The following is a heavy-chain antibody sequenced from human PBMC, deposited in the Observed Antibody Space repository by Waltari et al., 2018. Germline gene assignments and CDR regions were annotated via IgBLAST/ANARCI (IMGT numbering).Heavy chain of an antibody. Sequence: QVQLQESGPGLVKPSETLSLTCAVSGYSISSGYYWGWIRQPPGKGLEWIGSSYHSGSTYDNPSLKSRVTISVDTSKNQFSLKLSSVTAADTAVYYCARQGLGGGNWFDPWGQGTLVTVSS. CDR3: ARQGLGGGNWFDP. D-gene: IGHD1-26*01. J-gene: IGHJ5*02. V-gene: IGHV4-38-2*01. CDR1: GYSISSGYY. CDR2: SYHSGST.